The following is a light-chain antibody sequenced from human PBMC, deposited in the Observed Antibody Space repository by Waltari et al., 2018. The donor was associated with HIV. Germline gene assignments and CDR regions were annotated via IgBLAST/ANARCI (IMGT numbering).Light chain of an antibody. J-gene: IGLJ2*01. CDR2: EVS. Sequence: QSALTQPRSVSGSPGQSVTISCTGTSSDVGGYNYVSWYQHHPVKAPNIMIYEVSNRPSGVPDRYAGSKSGNTASLTSSGLQAEDEADYYCCSYAGSYTRVFGGGTKLTVL. V-gene: IGLV2-11*01. CDR1: SSDVGGYNY. CDR3: CSYAGSYTRV.